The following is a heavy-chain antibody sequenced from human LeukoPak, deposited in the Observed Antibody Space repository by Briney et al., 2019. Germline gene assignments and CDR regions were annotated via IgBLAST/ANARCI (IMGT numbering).Heavy chain of an antibody. D-gene: IGHD3-10*01. V-gene: IGHV3-64*01. CDR3: VGVRWFGGSNWFDP. J-gene: IGHJ5*02. Sequence: GGSLRLSCAASGFTFSSYAMHWVRQAPGKGLEYVSAISSNGGSTYYANSVKGRFTISRDNSKNTLYLQMGSLRAEDMAVYYCVGVRWFGGSNWFDPWGQGTLVTVSS. CDR2: ISSNGGST. CDR1: GFTFSSYA.